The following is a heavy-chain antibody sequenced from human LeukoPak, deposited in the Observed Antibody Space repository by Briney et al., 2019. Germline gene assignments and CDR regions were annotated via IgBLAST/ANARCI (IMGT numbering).Heavy chain of an antibody. CDR2: IYYSGST. Sequence: SETLSLTCTVSGGSISSYYWSWIRQPPGKGLEWIGYIYYSGSTNYNPSLKSRVTISVDTSKNQFSLKLSSVTAADTAVYYCARMKAYCSSTSCYYAFDIWGQGTMVTVSS. J-gene: IGHJ3*02. CDR1: GGSISSYY. CDR3: ARMKAYCSSTSCYYAFDI. D-gene: IGHD2-2*01. V-gene: IGHV4-59*01.